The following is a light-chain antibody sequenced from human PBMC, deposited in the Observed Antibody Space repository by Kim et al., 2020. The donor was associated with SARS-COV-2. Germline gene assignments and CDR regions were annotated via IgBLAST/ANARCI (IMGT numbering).Light chain of an antibody. V-gene: IGLV2-14*03. CDR1: NSDIGGYNY. Sequence: GQSITISCTGTNSDIGGYNYVSWYQHHPGKAPKLLIYDVTKRPSGVSNRFSGSKSGSTASLTISGLQAEDEADYYCRSYTSSKTWLFGGGTKLTVL. CDR3: RSYTSSKTWL. J-gene: IGLJ3*02. CDR2: DVT.